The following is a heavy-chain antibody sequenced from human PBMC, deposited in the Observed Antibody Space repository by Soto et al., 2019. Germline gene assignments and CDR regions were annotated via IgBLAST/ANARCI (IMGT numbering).Heavy chain of an antibody. J-gene: IGHJ4*02. Sequence: GASVKVSCKASGFTFTNYGISWVRQAPGQGLEWMGWTSAYKGNTNYAQKFQGRVTMTTDTSTSTAYLELRSLRSDDMAVYFCASRSGQLPYYFDYWGQGTQVTVSS. D-gene: IGHD6-6*01. CDR1: GFTFTNYG. CDR2: TSAYKGNT. V-gene: IGHV1-18*03. CDR3: ASRSGQLPYYFDY.